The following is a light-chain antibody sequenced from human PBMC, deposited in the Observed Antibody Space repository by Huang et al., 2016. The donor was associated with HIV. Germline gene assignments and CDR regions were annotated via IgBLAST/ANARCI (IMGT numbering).Light chain of an antibody. CDR1: QSIVTY. J-gene: IGKJ2*01. CDR2: VAS. Sequence: DIQMTQSPSSLSASVGDRVTIACRASQSIVTYLNWYQQKSGKAPNLLLSVASSLRSGVPSRFSGSGSGTDFTLTINSLQPEDFATYYCQQSFTTPYTFGPGTKLEIK. V-gene: IGKV1-39*01. CDR3: QQSFTTPYT.